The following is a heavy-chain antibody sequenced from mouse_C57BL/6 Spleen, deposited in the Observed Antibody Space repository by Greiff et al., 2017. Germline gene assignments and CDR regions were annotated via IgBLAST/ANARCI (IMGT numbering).Heavy chain of an antibody. D-gene: IGHD2-5*01. CDR2: ISSGGSYT. V-gene: IGHV5-6*01. J-gene: IGHJ4*01. CDR1: GFTFSSYG. CDR3: ARQNYSNYGYAMDY. Sequence: EVQGVESGGDLVKPGGSLKLSCAASGFTFSSYGMSWVRQTPDKRLEWVATISSGGSYTYYPDSVKGPFTISRDNAKNTLYLQMSSLKSEDTAMYYCARQNYSNYGYAMDYWGQGTSVTVSS.